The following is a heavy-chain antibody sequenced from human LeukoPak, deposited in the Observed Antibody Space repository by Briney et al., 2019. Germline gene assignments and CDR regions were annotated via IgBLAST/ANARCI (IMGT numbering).Heavy chain of an antibody. J-gene: IGHJ4*02. D-gene: IGHD3-10*01. Sequence: GGSLRLSCVASGFTSTSHGMNWVRQAPGKGLESVAVISYDGTNKFYVDSLRGRFTISRDNSKNTLYLQMNSLRAEDTAVYYCAKDGYYGSGTYPDYWGQGTLVTVSS. CDR1: GFTSTSHG. CDR3: AKDGYYGSGTYPDY. V-gene: IGHV3-30*18. CDR2: ISYDGTNK.